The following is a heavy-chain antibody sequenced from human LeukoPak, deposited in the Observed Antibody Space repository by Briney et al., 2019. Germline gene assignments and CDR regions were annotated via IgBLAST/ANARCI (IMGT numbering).Heavy chain of an antibody. CDR2: ISSSTTI. V-gene: IGHV3-48*02. Sequence: GGSLRLSCAASGFTFSSYSMNWVRQAPGKGLEWVSYISSSTTIYYADSVKGRFTISRDNAKNSLCLQMNSLRDEDTAVYYCARVLSGMRIDPWGQGTLVTVSS. J-gene: IGHJ5*02. D-gene: IGHD3-16*02. CDR1: GFTFSSYS. CDR3: ARVLSGMRIDP.